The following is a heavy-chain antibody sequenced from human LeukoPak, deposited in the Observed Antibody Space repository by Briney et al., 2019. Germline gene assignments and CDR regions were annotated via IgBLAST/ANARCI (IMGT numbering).Heavy chain of an antibody. D-gene: IGHD1-26*01. CDR1: GFILSSYG. J-gene: IGHJ5*02. Sequence: GGSLRLSCAASGFILSSYGMHWIRQAPGKGLEWVAIIWYDGSNEYYADSVKGRFTISRDDSKNTLYLQMNSLRAEDTAVYYCAKDGSYSGAWFDPWGQGTLVTVSS. CDR3: AKDGSYSGAWFDP. CDR2: IWYDGSNE. V-gene: IGHV3-33*06.